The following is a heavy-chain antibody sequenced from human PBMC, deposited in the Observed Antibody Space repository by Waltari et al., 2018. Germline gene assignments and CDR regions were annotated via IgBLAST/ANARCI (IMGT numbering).Heavy chain of an antibody. Sequence: LEWVSGISWNSGSMGYADSVKGRFTISRDNAKNSLYLQMNSLRAEDTALYYCAKGGTTVVTPYDYWGQGTLVTVSS. CDR3: AKGGTTVVTPYDY. J-gene: IGHJ4*02. D-gene: IGHD4-17*01. V-gene: IGHV3-9*01. CDR2: ISWNSGSM.